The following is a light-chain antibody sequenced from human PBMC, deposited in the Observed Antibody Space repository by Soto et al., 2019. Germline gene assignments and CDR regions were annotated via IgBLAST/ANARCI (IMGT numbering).Light chain of an antibody. J-gene: IGKJ1*01. Sequence: AIRMTQSPSSLSASTGDRVTITCRASQGISSYLAWYQQKPGKAPKLLIYDASSLESGVPSRFSGSGSGTEFTLTISSLQPDDFATYYCQQYNSYSVTFGQGTKVDIK. V-gene: IGKV1-8*01. CDR2: DAS. CDR1: QGISSY. CDR3: QQYNSYSVT.